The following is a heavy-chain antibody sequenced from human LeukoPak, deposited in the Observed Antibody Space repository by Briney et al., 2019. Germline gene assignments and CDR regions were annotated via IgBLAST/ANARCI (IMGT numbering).Heavy chain of an antibody. J-gene: IGHJ4*02. D-gene: IGHD4-17*01. CDR3: ARDQYGAYAIDY. CDR1: GFTFRSHA. CDR2: IYENGGTT. V-gene: IGHV3-23*01. Sequence: GGSLRLSCVGSGFTFRSHAMSWVRQAPEKGLEFVSGIYENGGTTYYADSVKGRFSISRDNSKNTLYLQMDSLRGEDTAVHYCARDQYGAYAIDYWGQGTLVTVSS.